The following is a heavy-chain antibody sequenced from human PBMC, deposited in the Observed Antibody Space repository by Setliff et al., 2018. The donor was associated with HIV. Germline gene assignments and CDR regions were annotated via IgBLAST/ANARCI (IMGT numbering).Heavy chain of an antibody. J-gene: IGHJ6*03. CDR3: ARGRNYDSSGYGDYYYYMDV. CDR2: IIPIFGTT. D-gene: IGHD3-22*01. CDR1: GGTFSSYP. Sequence: GASVKVSCKASGGTFSSYPISWVRRAPGQGLEWMGGIIPIFGTTHYAQKFQGRVTVTADESTSTAYMQLSSLRSDDTAVYYCARGRNYDSSGYGDYYYYMDVWGKGTTVTV. V-gene: IGHV1-69*13.